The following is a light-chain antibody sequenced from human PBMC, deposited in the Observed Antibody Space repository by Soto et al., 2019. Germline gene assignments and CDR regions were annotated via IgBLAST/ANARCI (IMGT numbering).Light chain of an antibody. CDR1: QSISSF. CDR2: AAS. J-gene: IGKJ1*01. CDR3: QQSYSTPRT. V-gene: IGKV1-39*01. Sequence: DIQMTQSPSSLSASVGDRVTITCRASQSISSFLNWYQHKPGKAPKLLIYAASSLQSGVPSRFSGIGSGTDFTLTISSLQPVDFATYYCQQSYSTPRTFGQGTKV.